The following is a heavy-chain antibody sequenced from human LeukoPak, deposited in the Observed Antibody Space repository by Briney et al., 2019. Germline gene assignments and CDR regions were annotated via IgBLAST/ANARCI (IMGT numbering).Heavy chain of an antibody. CDR1: GGSISSYY. D-gene: IGHD1-26*01. CDR2: IYYSGST. Sequence: KSSETLSLTCTVSGGSISSYYRSWIRQPPGKGLEWIGYIYYSGSTNYNPSLKSRVTISVDTSKNQFSLKLSSVTAADTAVYYCATARTEELTEIYWGQGTLVTVSS. V-gene: IGHV4-59*12. J-gene: IGHJ4*02. CDR3: ATARTEELTEIY.